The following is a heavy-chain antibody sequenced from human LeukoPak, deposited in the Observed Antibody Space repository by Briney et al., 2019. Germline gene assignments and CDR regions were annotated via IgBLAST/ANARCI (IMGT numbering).Heavy chain of an antibody. J-gene: IGHJ4*02. CDR1: GYTFTSCG. D-gene: IGHD3-3*01. CDR3: ARSDDFWSGTGFDY. Sequence: ASVKVSCKASGYTFTSCGISWVRQAPGQGLEWMGWISAYNGNTNYAQKLQGRVTMTTDTSTSTAYMELRSLRSDDTAVYYCARSDDFWSGTGFDYWGQGTLVTVSS. CDR2: ISAYNGNT. V-gene: IGHV1-18*01.